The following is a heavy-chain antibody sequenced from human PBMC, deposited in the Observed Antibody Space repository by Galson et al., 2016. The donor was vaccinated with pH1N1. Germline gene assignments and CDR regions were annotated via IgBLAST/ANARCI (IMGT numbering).Heavy chain of an antibody. D-gene: IGHD6-13*01. CDR1: GFSLTTSGMC. Sequence: PALVKPTQTLTLTCTFSGFSLTTSGMCVTWIRQPPGKALEWLAHIDWDDEKSSSTFLKGRLTISKDTSQNQVVLTVTNMNPVDTTTYYRARARSAAAGAIDIWGQGTLVTVSS. V-gene: IGHV2-70*01. J-gene: IGHJ4*02. CDR3: ARARSAAAGAIDI. CDR2: IDWDDEK.